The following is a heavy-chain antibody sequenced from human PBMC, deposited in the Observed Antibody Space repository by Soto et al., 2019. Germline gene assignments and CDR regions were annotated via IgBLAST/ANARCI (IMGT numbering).Heavy chain of an antibody. V-gene: IGHV1-2*04. Sequence: QVQLVQSGAEVKKPGASVKVSCKAFGYTFTGYYMHWVRQAPGQGLEWMGWINPNSGGTNYAQKFQGWVTMTRDTSISTAYMELSRLRSDDTAVYYCARGFYGDGTTPIDHFDYWGQGTLVTVSS. CDR3: ARGFYGDGTTPIDHFDY. J-gene: IGHJ4*02. CDR1: GYTFTGYY. CDR2: INPNSGGT. D-gene: IGHD4-17*01.